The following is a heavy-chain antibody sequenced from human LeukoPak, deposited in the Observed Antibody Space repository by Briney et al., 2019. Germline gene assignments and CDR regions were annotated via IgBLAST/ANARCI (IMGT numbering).Heavy chain of an antibody. D-gene: IGHD3-10*01. CDR1: GFPFSSYW. J-gene: IGHJ5*02. CDR2: IKQDGSEK. V-gene: IGHV3-7*01. CDR3: ARDRFGESSFDP. Sequence: GGSLRLSCAASGFPFSSYWMSWVRQAPGKGLEGVANIKQDGSEKYYVDSVKGRFTISRDNAKNSLYLQMNSLRAEDTAVYYCARDRFGESSFDPWGQGTLVTVSS.